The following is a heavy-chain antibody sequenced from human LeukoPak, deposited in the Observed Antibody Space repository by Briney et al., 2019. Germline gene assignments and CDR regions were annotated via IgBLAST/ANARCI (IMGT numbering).Heavy chain of an antibody. CDR1: GYSISSGYY. CDR3: ASLGSLTGHYFDY. CDR2: IYHSGST. J-gene: IGHJ4*02. D-gene: IGHD3-9*01. V-gene: IGHV4-38-2*02. Sequence: PSETLSLTCTVSGYSISSGYYWGWIRQPPGKGLEWIGTIYHSGSTSYNPSLKSRVTISVDTSKNQFSLKLSSVTAADTAVYYCASLGSLTGHYFDYWGQGTLVTVSS.